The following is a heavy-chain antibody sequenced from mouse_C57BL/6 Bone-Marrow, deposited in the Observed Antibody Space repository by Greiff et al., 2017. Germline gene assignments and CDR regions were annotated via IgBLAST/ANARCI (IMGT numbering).Heavy chain of an antibody. CDR1: GYTFTSYW. J-gene: IGHJ1*03. CDR3: DRRFCGRSYGWYFDD. D-gene: IGHD1-1*01. V-gene: IGHV1-64*01. Sequence: QVQLQQPGAELVKPGASVKLSCKASGYTFTSYWMHWVKQRPGQGLEWIGMIHPSSGSTNYNEKFKSKATLTVDKSSSTAYMQLSSLTSEDSAVYYCDRRFCGRSYGWYFDDWGTGTTVTVSS. CDR2: IHPSSGST.